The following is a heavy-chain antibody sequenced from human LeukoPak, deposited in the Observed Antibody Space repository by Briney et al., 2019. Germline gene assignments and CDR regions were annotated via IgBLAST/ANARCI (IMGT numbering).Heavy chain of an antibody. Sequence: GESLKISCKGSGYSFTSYWIGWVRQMPGKGLEWMGIIYPGDSDTRYSPSFQGQVTISADKSISTAYLQWSSLKASDTTMYYCARQGGVGQTAGYYYYMDVWGKGTTVTVSS. V-gene: IGHV5-51*01. CDR2: IYPGDSDT. D-gene: IGHD2-15*01. CDR1: GYSFTSYW. J-gene: IGHJ6*03. CDR3: ARQGGVGQTAGYYYYMDV.